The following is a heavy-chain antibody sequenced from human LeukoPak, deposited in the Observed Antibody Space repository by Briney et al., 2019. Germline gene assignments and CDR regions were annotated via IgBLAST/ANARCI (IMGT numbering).Heavy chain of an antibody. D-gene: IGHD3-10*01. CDR3: TRGGSYFEK. V-gene: IGHV3-48*02. CDR2: ITSSSSSI. Sequence: GGSLSLSCVGSGYDFKRYSMNWVRQAPGKGLEWISYITSSSSSIFYAASVRGRFTISRDNAMNSMYLQMNSLRDEDTAVYYCTRGGSYFEKWGQGSLVTVTS. J-gene: IGHJ4*02. CDR1: GYDFKRYS.